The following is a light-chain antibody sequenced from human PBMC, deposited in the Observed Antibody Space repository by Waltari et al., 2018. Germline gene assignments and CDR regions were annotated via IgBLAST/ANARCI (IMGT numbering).Light chain of an antibody. CDR3: CSYGDSVM. Sequence: QSALTQPASVSGSPGQSITISCRGISSNVRNTTFVSWYQHLPDEAPKLVIYEGSKRPSGVSDRFSGSKSGNTASLTISGLQAEDEADYYCCSYGDSVMFGGGTKLTVL. CDR1: SSNVRNTTF. V-gene: IGLV2-23*01. CDR2: EGS. J-gene: IGLJ3*02.